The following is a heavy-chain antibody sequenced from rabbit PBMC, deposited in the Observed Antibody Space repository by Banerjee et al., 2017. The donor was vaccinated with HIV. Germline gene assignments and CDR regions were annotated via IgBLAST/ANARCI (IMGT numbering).Heavy chain of an antibody. V-gene: IGHV1S40*01. J-gene: IGHJ4*01. CDR2: IGTSSGST. CDR1: GFDLSSYDY. D-gene: IGHD1-1*01. Sequence: QSLEESGGGLVKPEGSLTLTCKASGFDLSSYDYMCWVRQAPGKGLEWIGCIGTSSGSTYYASWAKGRFTISKTSSTTVTLQMTSLTAADTATYFCARDVISGNYYFDLWGPGTLVTVS. CDR3: ARDVISGNYYFDL.